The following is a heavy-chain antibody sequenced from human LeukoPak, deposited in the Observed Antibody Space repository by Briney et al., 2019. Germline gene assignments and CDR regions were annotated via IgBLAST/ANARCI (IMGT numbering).Heavy chain of an antibody. CDR3: ARDGAMIVVLYYFDY. CDR1: GFTFRTHS. CDR2: FGISGST. Sequence: GGSLRLSCAASGFTFRTHSMNWVRQAPGKGLEWVSCFGISGSTYYADSVKGRFTISRDNSKNTLYLQMNSLRAEDTAVYYCARDGAMIVVLYYFDYWGQGTLVTVSS. D-gene: IGHD3-22*01. V-gene: IGHV3-48*01. J-gene: IGHJ4*02.